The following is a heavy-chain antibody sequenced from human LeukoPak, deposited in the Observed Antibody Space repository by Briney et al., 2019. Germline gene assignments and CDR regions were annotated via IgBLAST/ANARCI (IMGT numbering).Heavy chain of an antibody. D-gene: IGHD1-26*01. J-gene: IGHJ4*02. CDR3: ARVVFEVGFQFDF. V-gene: IGHV1-18*01. CDR1: GYTFNNYG. CDR2: ISTYNDNT. Sequence: GASVKVSCKASGYTFNNYGINWVRQAPGQGLEWMGWISTYNDNTNYAQKLQGRVTMTTDISTSTAYMELRSLTSDDTAVYYCARVVFEVGFQFDFWGQGTLVTVSS.